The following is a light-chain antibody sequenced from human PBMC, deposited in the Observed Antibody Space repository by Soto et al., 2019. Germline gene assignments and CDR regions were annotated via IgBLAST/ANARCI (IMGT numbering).Light chain of an antibody. CDR1: QSISSY. CDR2: AAS. Sequence: DIQMTQSPSSLSASVGDRVTITCRASQSISSYLNWYQQKPGKAPKLLIYAASSLQSGVPSRFSGSGSGTDFTLTIRSLQPEDFATYYCQQSYSTPRTFGQGTPLAIK. CDR3: QQSYSTPRT. V-gene: IGKV1-39*01. J-gene: IGKJ2*02.